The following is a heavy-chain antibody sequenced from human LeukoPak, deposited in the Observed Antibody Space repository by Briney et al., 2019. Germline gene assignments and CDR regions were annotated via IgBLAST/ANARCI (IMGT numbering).Heavy chain of an antibody. Sequence: GGSLRLSCAASGFTFKDYALNWVRQTPGRGLEWVSSISDDGAYIYYADSVKGRFTISRDNANSSLYLQMDSLSPEDTAVYYCARDPHNVAANWFDPWGQGALVTVSS. V-gene: IGHV3-21*01. CDR2: ISDDGAYI. J-gene: IGHJ5*02. CDR3: ARDPHNVAANWFDP. D-gene: IGHD6-13*01. CDR1: GFTFKDYA.